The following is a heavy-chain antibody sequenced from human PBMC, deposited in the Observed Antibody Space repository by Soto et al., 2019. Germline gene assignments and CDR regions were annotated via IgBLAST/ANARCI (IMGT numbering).Heavy chain of an antibody. CDR3: ARDLRSSGYYPYFDY. Sequence: GASVKVSCKASGGTFSSYAISWVRQAPGQGLEWMGGIIPIFGTANYAQKFQGRVTITADESTSTAYMGLSSLRSEDTAVYYCARDLRSSGYYPYFDYWGQGTLVTVSS. J-gene: IGHJ4*02. CDR2: IIPIFGTA. D-gene: IGHD3-22*01. CDR1: GGTFSSYA. V-gene: IGHV1-69*13.